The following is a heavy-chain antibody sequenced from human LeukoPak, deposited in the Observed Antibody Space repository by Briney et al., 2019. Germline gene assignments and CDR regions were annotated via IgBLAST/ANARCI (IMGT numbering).Heavy chain of an antibody. CDR2: FDPEDSET. CDR3: HSSGYYYGNWFDP. J-gene: IGHJ5*02. CDR1: GYTLTELS. Sequence: ASVKVSCKVSGYTLTELSMHWVRQAPGKGLEWMGGFDPEDSETIYAQKFQGRVTVTEDTSTDTAYMELSSLRSEDTAVYYCHSSGYYYGNWFDPWGQGTLVTVSS. V-gene: IGHV1-24*01. D-gene: IGHD3-22*01.